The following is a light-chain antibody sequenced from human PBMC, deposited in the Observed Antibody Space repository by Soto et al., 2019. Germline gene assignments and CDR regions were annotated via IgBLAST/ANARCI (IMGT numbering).Light chain of an antibody. CDR1: QSFSSW. CDR3: QQYNTFSPS. V-gene: IGKV1-5*01. Sequence: DIQLTQSPSTLSASVGDRVTITCRASQSFSSWLAWYQQKPGKAPKLLIYGVSSLESGVPSRFSVSGSGTDFTLTISSLQSDDFATYYCQQYNTFSPSFGPGTKVEIK. J-gene: IGKJ1*01. CDR2: GVS.